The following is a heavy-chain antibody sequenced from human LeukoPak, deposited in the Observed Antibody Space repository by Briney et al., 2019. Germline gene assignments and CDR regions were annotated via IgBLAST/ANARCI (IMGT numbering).Heavy chain of an antibody. CDR1: GFIFSNYA. Sequence: GGSLRLSCAASGFIFSNYALMWLRQSPGKGLEWVSAIRGSGGGTFYADSVKGRFTISRDNSKNTLYLQMNGLRAEDTAVYYCARDPNGDYIGAFDMWG. V-gene: IGHV3-23*01. CDR2: IRGSGGGT. CDR3: ARDPNGDYIGAFDM. D-gene: IGHD4-17*01. J-gene: IGHJ3*02.